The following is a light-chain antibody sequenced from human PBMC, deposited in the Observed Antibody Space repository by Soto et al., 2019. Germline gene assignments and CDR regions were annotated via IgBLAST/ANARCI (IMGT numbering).Light chain of an antibody. J-gene: IGKJ4*01. CDR3: QQGYSFPLT. CDR1: QGISTW. Sequence: DIQMTQSPSSVSASVGDRVTITCRASQGISTWLAWYQQKPGKAPKSLIYPASTLHSGVPSRFSCSGSGTDFTLTISSRQPEDFATYYCQQGYSFPLTFGGGTKVEIK. CDR2: PAS. V-gene: IGKV1-12*01.